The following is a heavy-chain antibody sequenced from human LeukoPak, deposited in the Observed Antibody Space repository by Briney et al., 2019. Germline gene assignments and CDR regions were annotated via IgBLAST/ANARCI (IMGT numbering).Heavy chain of an antibody. Sequence: PGRSLRLSCAASGFTFSSYAMHWVRQAPGKGLEWVAVISYDGSNKYYADSVKGLFTISRDNSNNTLYLQMNSLRAEDTAVYYCAKDRGEASSGYYRYYYYYGMDVWGQGATVTVSS. CDR2: ISYDGSNK. J-gene: IGHJ6*02. CDR3: AKDRGEASSGYYRYYYYYGMDV. D-gene: IGHD3-22*01. V-gene: IGHV3-30-3*01. CDR1: GFTFSSYA.